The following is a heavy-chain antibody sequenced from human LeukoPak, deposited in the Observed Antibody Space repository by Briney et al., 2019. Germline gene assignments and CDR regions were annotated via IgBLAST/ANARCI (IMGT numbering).Heavy chain of an antibody. V-gene: IGHV1-18*01. CDR2: ISAYNGNT. J-gene: IGHJ6*02. CDR3: ARVREQQVYYYYGMDV. Sequence: ASVKVSCKASGYTFTSYGISWVRQAPGQGLEWMGWISAYNGNTNYAQKLQGRVTMTTDTSTSTAYMELRSLRSDDTAVYYCARVREQQVYYYYGMDVWGQGTTVTVSS. CDR1: GYTFTSYG. D-gene: IGHD6-13*01.